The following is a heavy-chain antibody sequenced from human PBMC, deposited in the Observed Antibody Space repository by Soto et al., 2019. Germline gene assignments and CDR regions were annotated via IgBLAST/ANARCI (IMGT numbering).Heavy chain of an antibody. J-gene: IGHJ4*02. CDR1: GFSFSIYG. V-gene: IGHV3-30*18. Sequence: QVKVLESGGGVVQPWGSLILSCTASGFSFSIYGLHWVRQAPGKGLEWVAIISNDGNRQWHRDPVKGRFTISKDKSRNTLYLEMNTVRTEDTAMYYCAKDIYKGVHQLGADYWGQGTLVTVSS. CDR2: ISNDGNRQ. D-gene: IGHD2-2*01. CDR3: AKDIYKGVHQLGADY.